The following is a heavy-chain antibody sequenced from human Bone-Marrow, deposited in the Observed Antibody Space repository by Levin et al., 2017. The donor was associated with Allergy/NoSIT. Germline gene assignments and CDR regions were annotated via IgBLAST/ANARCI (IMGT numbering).Heavy chain of an antibody. CDR3: ARTRDYGNHFDY. J-gene: IGHJ4*02. V-gene: IGHV3-23*01. CDR2: ITSGGST. Sequence: PVASVKVSCAASGFSFSTYAMTWVRQAPGKGLFWVSTITSGGSTFYADSVKGRFTISRDNSNNTLYLQMNSLRAEDTAMYYCARTRDYGNHFDYWGQGTLVTVSS. D-gene: IGHD4-17*01. CDR1: GFSFSTYA.